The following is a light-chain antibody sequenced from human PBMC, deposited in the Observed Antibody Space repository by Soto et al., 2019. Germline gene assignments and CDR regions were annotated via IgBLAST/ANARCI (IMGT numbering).Light chain of an antibody. J-gene: IGKJ1*01. CDR1: QRIRTR. V-gene: IGKV1-5*03. Sequence: DIQMTQSPSTLSASVGDRVTITCRASQRIRTRLAWYQQKPGKAPNLLIYNASNLESGVPSRFSGSGSGTEFTLTVSSLQPDDFATYYCQQYRTFPWTLGQGTKVEIK. CDR3: QQYRTFPWT. CDR2: NAS.